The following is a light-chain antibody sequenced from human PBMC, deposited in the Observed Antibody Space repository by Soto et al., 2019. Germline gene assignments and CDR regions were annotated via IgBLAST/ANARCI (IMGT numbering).Light chain of an antibody. CDR2: DAS. CDR3: QQWNNRGGGPIT. J-gene: IGKJ5*01. V-gene: IGKV3-11*01. CDR1: QSVSSY. Sequence: EIVLTQSPATLSLSPGERATLSCRASQSVSSYLAWYQQKPGQSPRLLIYDASSRATGIPARFSGSGSGTGFTLTISSLEPEDFAVYYCQQWNNRGGGPITFGQGTRLEIK.